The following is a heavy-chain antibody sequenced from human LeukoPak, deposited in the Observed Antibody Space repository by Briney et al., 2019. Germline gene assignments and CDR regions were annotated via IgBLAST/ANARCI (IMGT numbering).Heavy chain of an antibody. CDR1: GFTFSSYE. D-gene: IGHD3-10*02. J-gene: IGHJ6*04. CDR2: ISSSGSTI. CDR3: AELGIGMIGGV. V-gene: IGHV3-48*03. Sequence: GLLTLSCAASGFTFSSYEMNWVRQAPGEGLEWVSYISSSGSTIYNAHPVKGRSTISRDNAKNSLYLQMNSLRAEDTAVYYCAELGIGMIGGVWGKGTTVTISS.